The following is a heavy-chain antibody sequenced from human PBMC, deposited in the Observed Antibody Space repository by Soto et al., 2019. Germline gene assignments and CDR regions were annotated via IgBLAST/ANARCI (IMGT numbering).Heavy chain of an antibody. CDR3: ARAPTTLIYRFYYGMDV. V-gene: IGHV4-61*01. CDR1: GGSVSSGSYY. CDR2: IYYSGST. J-gene: IGHJ6*02. D-gene: IGHD5-12*01. Sequence: SETLSLTCTVSGGSVSSGSYYWSWIRQPPGKGLEWIGYIYYSGSTNYNPSLKSRVTISVDTSKNQFSLKLSSVTAADTAVYYCARAPTTLIYRFYYGMDVWGQGTTVTVSS.